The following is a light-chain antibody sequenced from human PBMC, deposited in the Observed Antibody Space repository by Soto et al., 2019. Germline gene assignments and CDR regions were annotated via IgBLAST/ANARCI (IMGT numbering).Light chain of an antibody. J-gene: IGLJ2*01. Sequence: QSALTQPPSASGSRGQSVTISCTGSSNDLGGYNYVSWYQHHPGKAPKLIIYEVRERPSGVPDRFSGSKSGNTASLTVSGLQAEDEADYYCSSYGGSDNLIFGGGTKLTVL. CDR1: SNDLGGYNY. V-gene: IGLV2-8*01. CDR2: EVR. CDR3: SSYGGSDNLI.